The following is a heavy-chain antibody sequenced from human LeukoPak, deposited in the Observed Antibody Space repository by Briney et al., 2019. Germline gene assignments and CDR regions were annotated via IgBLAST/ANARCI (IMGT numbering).Heavy chain of an antibody. V-gene: IGHV4-59*01. CDR3: ARELSPYYFDY. J-gene: IGHJ4*02. CDR2: IYYSGST. CDR1: GGSFSGYY. Sequence: SETLSLTCAVYGGSFSGYYWSWIRQPPGKGLEWIGYIYYSGSTNYNPSLKSRVTISVDTSKNQFSLKLSSVTAADTAVYYCARELSPYYFDYWGQGTLVTVSS.